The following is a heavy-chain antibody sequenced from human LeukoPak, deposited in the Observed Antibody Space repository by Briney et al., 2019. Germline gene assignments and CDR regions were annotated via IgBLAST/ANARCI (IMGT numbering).Heavy chain of an antibody. J-gene: IGHJ5*02. V-gene: IGHV1-69*13. CDR3: ARGGLGDILTGYYRS. D-gene: IGHD3-9*01. CDR1: GGTFSSYA. CDR2: SIPIFGTA. Sequence: SVKVSCKASGGTFSSYAISWVRQAPGQGIEWMGGSIPIFGTANYAQKFQGRVTITADESTSTAYMELSSLRSEDTAVYYCARGGLGDILTGYYRSWGQGTLVTVSS.